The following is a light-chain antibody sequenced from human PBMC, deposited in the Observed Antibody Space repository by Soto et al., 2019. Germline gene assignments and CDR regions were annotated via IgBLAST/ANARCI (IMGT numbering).Light chain of an antibody. V-gene: IGLV2-14*01. CDR3: SSYTSTSSYV. CDR1: SIAIGDYNY. Sequence: QSDLTPPPFVSGDPGQSISISCTGTSIAIGDYNYVSWYQQHPGKAPNLIIYEVSNRPSVISNRFSGSKSGNTASLTISGLQAEDEADYYCSSYTSTSSYVLGTETKITVL. CDR2: EVS. J-gene: IGLJ1*01.